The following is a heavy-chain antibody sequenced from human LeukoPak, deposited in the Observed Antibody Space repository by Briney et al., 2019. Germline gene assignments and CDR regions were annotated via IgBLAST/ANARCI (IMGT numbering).Heavy chain of an antibody. CDR1: GYTFTSYD. CDR2: MSPNSGNT. V-gene: IGHV1-8*01. CDR3: VRTPPNWGADF. Sequence: ASVKVSCKASGYTFTSYDINWMRQATGQGLEWMGWMSPNSGNTGYAQMFQGRVTMTRDTSTGTAYLELSSLRSEDSAVYYCVRTPPNWGADFWGQGTLVTVSS. J-gene: IGHJ4*02. D-gene: IGHD7-27*01.